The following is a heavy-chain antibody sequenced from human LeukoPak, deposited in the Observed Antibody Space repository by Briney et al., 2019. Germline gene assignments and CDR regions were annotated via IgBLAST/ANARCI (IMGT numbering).Heavy chain of an antibody. D-gene: IGHD4-17*01. CDR2: IYYSGST. Sequence: PSETLSLTCTVSGGSISSSTYYWGWFRQPPGKGLKWIGSIYYSGSTYNNPSLKSRVTIFVDTSKNQFSLKLSSVTATDTAVYYCARTYGDYDDAFDVWGQGTMVTVSS. CDR1: GGSISSSTYY. V-gene: IGHV4-39*01. J-gene: IGHJ3*01. CDR3: ARTYGDYDDAFDV.